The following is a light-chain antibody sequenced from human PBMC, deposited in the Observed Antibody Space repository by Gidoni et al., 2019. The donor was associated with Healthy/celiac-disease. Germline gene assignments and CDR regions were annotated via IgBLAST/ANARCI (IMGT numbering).Light chain of an antibody. V-gene: IGKV1-39*01. Sequence: DIQMTHSPSSLSASLGDRVTITCRASQSISSYLNWHQQKPGKAPKLLIYAASSLQSGVPSRFSGSGSGTDFTLTISSLQPEDVATYYCQQSYSTPPTFGGGTKVEIK. CDR3: QQSYSTPPT. J-gene: IGKJ4*01. CDR2: AAS. CDR1: QSISSY.